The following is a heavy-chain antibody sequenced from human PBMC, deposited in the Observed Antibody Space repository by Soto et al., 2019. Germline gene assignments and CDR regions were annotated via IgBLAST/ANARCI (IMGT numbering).Heavy chain of an antibody. CDR3: ARDPPSLVTFHYYGMDV. CDR1: GGTLSSYA. V-gene: IGHV3-30-3*01. J-gene: IGHJ6*02. CDR2: ISYDGSNK. D-gene: IGHD2-21*02. Sequence: GASVKVSWKASGGTLSSYAMHWVRQAPGKGLEWVAVISYDGSNKYYADSVKGRFTISRDNSKNTLYLQMNSLRAEDTAVYYCARDPPSLVTFHYYGMDVWGQGTTVTVSS.